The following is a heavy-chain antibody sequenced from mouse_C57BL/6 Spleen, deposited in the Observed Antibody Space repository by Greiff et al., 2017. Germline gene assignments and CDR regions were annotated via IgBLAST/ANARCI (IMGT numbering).Heavy chain of an antibody. CDR3: ARAIYYVPLYWYFDV. J-gene: IGHJ1*03. D-gene: IGHD2-1*01. CDR2: IHPNSGST. Sequence: VQLQQPGAELVKPGASVKLSCKASGYTFTSYWMHWVKQRPGQGLEWIGMIHPNSGSTNYNEKFKSKATLTVDKSSSTAYMQLSSLTSEDSAVYYCARAIYYVPLYWYFDVWGTGTTVTVSS. V-gene: IGHV1-64*01. CDR1: GYTFTSYW.